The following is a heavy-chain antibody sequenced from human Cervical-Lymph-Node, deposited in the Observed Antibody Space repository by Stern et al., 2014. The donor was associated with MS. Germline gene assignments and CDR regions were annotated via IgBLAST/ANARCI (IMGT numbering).Heavy chain of an antibody. Sequence: VQLGESGGGVVQPGRSLRLSWAASGVTFSSFAMYWVRQAPGQGLEWVTLIIYDGSDKYYADSVKGRFTISRDNSKNTLYLQMSSLRAEDTAVYYCARGRSGGVDASDMWGQGTMVTVSS. J-gene: IGHJ3*02. CDR2: IIYDGSDK. CDR1: GVTFSSFA. D-gene: IGHD2-8*02. V-gene: IGHV3-30-3*01. CDR3: ARGRSGGVDASDM.